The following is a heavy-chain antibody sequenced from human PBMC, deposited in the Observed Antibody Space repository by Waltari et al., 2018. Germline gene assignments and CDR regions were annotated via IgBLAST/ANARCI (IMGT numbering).Heavy chain of an antibody. CDR1: GFTFDDYA. CDR3: ANLGKGSGDAFDI. J-gene: IGHJ3*02. D-gene: IGHD6-19*01. CDR2: ISWNSGSI. Sequence: EVQLVESGGGLVQPGRSLRLSCAASGFTFDDYAMHWVRQAPGKGLEWVSGISWNSGSIGYADSVKGRFTISRDNAKNSLYLQMNSLRAEDTALYYCANLGKGSGDAFDIWGQGTMVTVSS. V-gene: IGHV3-9*01.